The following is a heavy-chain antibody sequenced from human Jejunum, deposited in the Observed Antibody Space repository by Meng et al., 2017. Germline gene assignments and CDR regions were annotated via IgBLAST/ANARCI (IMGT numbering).Heavy chain of an antibody. D-gene: IGHD3-10*01. J-gene: IGHJ5*02. CDR2: IYYSGST. CDR3: ARVSKPYGSGLDP. V-gene: IGHV4-39*07. CDR1: GGSISGSNYY. Sequence: QRQLQESGPGVGNASEPRLSTCTVSGGSISGSNYYWGWIRQPPGKGLEWIGTIYYSGSTYYNPSLKSRVTISVDTSKNQFSLNLSSVTAADTAIYYCARVSKPYGSGLDPWGQGTLVTVSS.